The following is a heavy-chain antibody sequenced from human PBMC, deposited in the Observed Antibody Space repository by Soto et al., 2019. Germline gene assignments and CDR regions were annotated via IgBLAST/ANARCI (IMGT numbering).Heavy chain of an antibody. J-gene: IGHJ6*02. V-gene: IGHV4-30-4*01. CDR2: IYYSGNT. D-gene: IGHD5-18*01. Sequence: PSETLSLTCTVSGGSISSGDYYCIWIRQPPWSGLEWIGYIYYSGNTYYNPSLKSRVTISVDTSKNQFSLKQTSVTAADTAVYYCARALIQLWPHYYYGMDVWGQGTTVTVSS. CDR1: GGSISSGDYY. CDR3: ARALIQLWPHYYYGMDV.